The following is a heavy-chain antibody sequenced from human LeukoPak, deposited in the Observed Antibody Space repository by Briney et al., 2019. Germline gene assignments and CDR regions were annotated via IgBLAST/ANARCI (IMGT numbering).Heavy chain of an antibody. V-gene: IGHV3-9*01. CDR2: ISWNSGSI. CDR1: GFTFDDYA. CDR3: AKDAGRWLQVYWFDP. D-gene: IGHD5-24*01. Sequence: GRSLRLSCAASGFTFDDYAMHWVRQAPGKGLEWVSGISWNSGSIGYADSVRGRFTISRDNAKNSLYLQMNSLRAEDTALYYCAKDAGRWLQVYWFDPWGQGTLVTVSS. J-gene: IGHJ5*02.